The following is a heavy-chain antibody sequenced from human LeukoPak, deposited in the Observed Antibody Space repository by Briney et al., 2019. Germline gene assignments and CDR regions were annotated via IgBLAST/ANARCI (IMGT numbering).Heavy chain of an antibody. V-gene: IGHV1-69*13. CDR1: GGTFSSYA. CDR3: ARDSAMASFDY. CDR2: IIPIFGTA. Sequence: ASVKVSCKASGGTFSSYAISWVRQAPGQGLEWMGGIIPIFGTANYAQKFQGRVTITADESTSTAYMELCRLRPEETAVYYCARDSAMASFDYWGQGTLVTVSS. D-gene: IGHD5-18*01. J-gene: IGHJ4*02.